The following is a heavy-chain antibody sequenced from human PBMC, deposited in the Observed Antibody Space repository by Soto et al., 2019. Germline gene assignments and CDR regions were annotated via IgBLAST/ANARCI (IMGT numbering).Heavy chain of an antibody. Sequence: QVQLVQSGAEVKKPGASVKVSCKASGYTFTSYGISWVRQAPGQGLEGMGWINAYNGNTNYAQKLQGRVTMTTDTSTSTAYLELRSLKSDDPAVYYCARDVGYCLIEYWGQETLVTVSS. CDR3: ARDVGYCLIEY. CDR1: GYTFTSYG. D-gene: IGHD2-2*03. CDR2: INAYNGNT. J-gene: IGHJ4*02. V-gene: IGHV1-18*01.